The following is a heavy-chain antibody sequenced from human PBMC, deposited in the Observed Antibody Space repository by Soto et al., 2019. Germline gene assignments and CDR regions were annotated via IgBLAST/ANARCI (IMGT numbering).Heavy chain of an antibody. D-gene: IGHD4-17*01. V-gene: IGHV1-46*01. CDR2: IDPSGGVT. J-gene: IGHJ6*02. Sequence: ASVKVSCKASGYTFTKFHIHWVRQAPGQGLEWMGMIDPSGGVTRDAQRFQGRITMTSDTSTSSVYMELRGLTSEDTAVYYCAADMMDYGDYYYYYYGMDVWGQGTTVTVSS. CDR1: GYTFTKFH. CDR3: AADMMDYGDYYYYYYGMDV.